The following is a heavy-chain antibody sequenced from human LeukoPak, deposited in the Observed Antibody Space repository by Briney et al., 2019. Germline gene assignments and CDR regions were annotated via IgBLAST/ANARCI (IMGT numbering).Heavy chain of an antibody. D-gene: IGHD3-16*01. CDR2: INYDGSET. CDR1: GFTFTKHL. CDR3: VRNGGSFDY. J-gene: IGHJ4*02. V-gene: IGHV3-7*01. Sequence: GSLRLSFAASGFTFTKHLIRWVRQPPGKGLEWVANINYDGSETRYVDSVKGRLTISRDNAKNSLYLQMDSLRVEDTAVYYCVRNGGSFDYWGQGTLVTVSS.